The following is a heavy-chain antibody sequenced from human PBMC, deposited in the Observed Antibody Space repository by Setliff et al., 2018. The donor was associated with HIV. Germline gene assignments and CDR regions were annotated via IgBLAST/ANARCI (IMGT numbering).Heavy chain of an antibody. CDR2: ISFDASNK. Sequence: GGSLRLSCAASGFTFDNYAMHWVRQAPGKGLEWVAVISFDASNKRYADSVKGRFTISRDNSKNTLYLQMNSLRPEDTAVYFRASGGAYCSGTGCNMDWGQGTLVTVSS. J-gene: IGHJ4*02. D-gene: IGHD2-2*02. CDR1: GFTFDNYA. V-gene: IGHV3-30*04. CDR3: ASGGAYCSGTGCNMD.